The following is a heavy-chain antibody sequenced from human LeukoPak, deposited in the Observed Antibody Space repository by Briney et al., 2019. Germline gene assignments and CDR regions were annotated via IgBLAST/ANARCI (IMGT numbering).Heavy chain of an antibody. V-gene: IGHV4-34*01. J-gene: IGHJ4*02. D-gene: IGHD2-2*01. CDR1: GGSFSGYY. CDR3: ARGFVQSTAFDY. Sequence: SETLSLTCAVYGGSFSGYYWSWIRQPPGKGLEWIGEINHSGSTNYNPSLKSRVTLSVDTSKNQFSLKLSSVTAADTAVYYCARGFVQSTAFDYWGQGTLVTVSS. CDR2: INHSGST.